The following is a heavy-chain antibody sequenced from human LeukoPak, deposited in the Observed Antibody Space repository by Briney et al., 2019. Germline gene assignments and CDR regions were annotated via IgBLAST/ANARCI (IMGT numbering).Heavy chain of an antibody. V-gene: IGHV1-18*01. Sequence: ASVKVSCKASGGTFNNYAINWVRQAPGQGLEWMGWISAYNGNTNYAQKLQGRVTMTTDTSTSTAYMELRSLRSDDTAVYYCARGNGYYDSSGYPYWGQGTLVTVSS. CDR3: ARGNGYYDSSGYPY. CDR2: ISAYNGNT. J-gene: IGHJ4*02. D-gene: IGHD3-22*01. CDR1: GGTFNNYA.